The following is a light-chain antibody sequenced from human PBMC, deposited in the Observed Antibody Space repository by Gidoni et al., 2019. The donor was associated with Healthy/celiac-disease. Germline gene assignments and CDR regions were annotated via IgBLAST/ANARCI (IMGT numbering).Light chain of an antibody. CDR3: QQYGSSPRT. V-gene: IGKV3-20*01. Sequence: ELVLSQSPGTLSSSPGARATCSCRASQSVSSCYFAWYQQKPGQAPRLLIYGASSRATVTPDRFSGSAAGTDVTLTISRLEPEDLAVYYWQQYGSSPRTFGQGTKVEIK. J-gene: IGKJ1*01. CDR1: QSVSSCY. CDR2: GAS.